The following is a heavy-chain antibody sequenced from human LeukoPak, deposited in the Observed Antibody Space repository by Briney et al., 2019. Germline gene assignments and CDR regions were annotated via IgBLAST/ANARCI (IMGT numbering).Heavy chain of an antibody. J-gene: IGHJ4*02. D-gene: IGHD4-17*01. CDR3: AKDRVYGDCYFDY. CDR2: ISGSGGST. V-gene: IGHV3-23*01. CDR1: GFTFSSYA. Sequence: PGGSLRLSCAASGFTFSSYAMSWVRQAPGKGPEWVSAISGSGGSTYYADSVKGRFTISRDNSKNTLYLQMNSLRAEDTAVYYCAKDRVYGDCYFDYWGQGTLVTVSS.